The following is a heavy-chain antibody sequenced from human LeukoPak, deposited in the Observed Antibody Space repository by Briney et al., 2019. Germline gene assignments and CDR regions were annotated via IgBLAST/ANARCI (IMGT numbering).Heavy chain of an antibody. CDR2: VHYSGSA. CDR3: ARVGGSGTSRDDAFDI. Sequence: SETLSLTCAVSGGSISSYSWTWIRQPPGKGLEWIGYVHYSGSAYYNPSLKSRVTISLDTSRNQFSLKLSSVTAADTAVFFCARVGGSGTSRDDAFDIWGQGTMIAVSS. D-gene: IGHD3-10*01. CDR1: GGSISSYS. V-gene: IGHV4-59*12. J-gene: IGHJ3*02.